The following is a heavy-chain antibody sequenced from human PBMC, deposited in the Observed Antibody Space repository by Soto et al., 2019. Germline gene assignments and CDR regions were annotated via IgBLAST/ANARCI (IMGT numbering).Heavy chain of an antibody. Sequence: QVQLVQSGAEVKKPGASVKVSREASGYTFTRYDINWVRQATGQGLEWMGSMNPNSGSTGCAQKFQGRLTMTRDISISTAYMELSSLTSEDTAVYYCARRAMGTETWGQGTLVTVSS. CDR2: MNPNSGST. V-gene: IGHV1-8*01. CDR1: GYTFTRYD. D-gene: IGHD5-18*01. J-gene: IGHJ5*02. CDR3: ARRAMGTET.